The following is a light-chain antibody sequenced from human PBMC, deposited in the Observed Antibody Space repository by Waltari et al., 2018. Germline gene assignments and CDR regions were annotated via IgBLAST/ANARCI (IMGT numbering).Light chain of an antibody. Sequence: QSALTPPAPVSGSPGQSITISCPGTVSDVGNYNFVSWYQHHPGKAPRLMIYEDTKRHSGVSNRFSGSKSGNTASLTISGLQAEDEADYYCCSYTDSTTLVFGGGTGLTVL. V-gene: IGLV2-23*01. CDR2: EDT. CDR3: CSYTDSTTLV. J-gene: IGLJ2*01. CDR1: VSDVGNYNF.